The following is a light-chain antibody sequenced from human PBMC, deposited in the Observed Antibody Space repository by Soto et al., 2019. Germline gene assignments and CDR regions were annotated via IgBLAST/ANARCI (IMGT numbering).Light chain of an antibody. CDR2: EDT. CDR3: CSYAGSRTYV. Sequence: QSALTQPASVSGSPGQSITVSCTGTSRDVGSYDLVSWYQHHPGKAPKVMLYEDTKRPSGVSDRFSGSKSGNTASLTISGLQAEHEADYYCCSYAGSRTYVFGTGTKLTVL. CDR1: SRDVGSYDL. J-gene: IGLJ1*01. V-gene: IGLV2-23*01.